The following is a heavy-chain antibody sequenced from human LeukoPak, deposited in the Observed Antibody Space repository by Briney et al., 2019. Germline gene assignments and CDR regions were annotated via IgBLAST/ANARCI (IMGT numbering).Heavy chain of an antibody. V-gene: IGHV4-59*01. D-gene: IGHD1-26*01. CDR2: IHHSGST. CDR1: GASITSYY. CDR3: ARMYSGTSYYFDY. J-gene: IGHJ4*02. Sequence: SETLSLTCTVSGASITSYYWSWIRQPPGKGLEWIGFIHHSGSTDHNSSLKSRVTLSVDTSKNQFSLKLNSVTAADTAVYYCARMYSGTSYYFDYWGQGTLVTVSS.